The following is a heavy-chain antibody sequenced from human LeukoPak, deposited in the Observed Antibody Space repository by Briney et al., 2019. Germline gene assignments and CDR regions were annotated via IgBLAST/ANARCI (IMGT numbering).Heavy chain of an antibody. CDR3: VRDHAWGFDY. CDR1: GFTFTTYS. CDR2: MSSGHE. J-gene: IGHJ4*02. D-gene: IGHD7-27*01. Sequence: GGSLRLSCAASGFTFTTYSLNWVRQAPGKGLEWVAYMSSGHELYADSVKSRFTISRDNAKNSLYRQMNSVRAEDTGVYYCVRDHAWGFDYWGQGTLVSVSS. V-gene: IGHV3-21*05.